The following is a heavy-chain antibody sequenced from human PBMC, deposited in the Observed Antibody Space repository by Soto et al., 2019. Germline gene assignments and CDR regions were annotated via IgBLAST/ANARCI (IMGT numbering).Heavy chain of an antibody. J-gene: IGHJ5*02. CDR1: VASVSSYS. CDR2: IHYSGGT. D-gene: IGHD2-8*01. CDR3: GRGGTSRSPVFNWFAP. Sequence: AETLSLACSFTVASVSSYSWSWIRQSPGKGLEWMGYIHYSGGTNYTPSLRSRVTISVDTTKNQSPLSLTSLTAAETAAYYCGRGGTSRSPVFNWFAPGARETRSPSPQ. V-gene: IGHV4-59*02.